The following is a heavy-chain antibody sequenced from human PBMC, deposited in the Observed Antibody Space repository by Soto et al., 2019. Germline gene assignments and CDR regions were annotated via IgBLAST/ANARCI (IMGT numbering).Heavy chain of an antibody. CDR3: SLLEWLLGPGDY. D-gene: IGHD3-3*01. CDR1: GFTFNSYG. CDR2: ISGRGDST. J-gene: IGHJ4*02. V-gene: IGHV3-23*01. Sequence: GGSLRLSCAASGFTFNSYGMNWVRQAPGKGLEWVSAISGRGDSTYYADSVKGRFTISRDNSKNTLYLQMSSLRAEDTAIYYCSLLEWLLGPGDYWGQGTVVTVSS.